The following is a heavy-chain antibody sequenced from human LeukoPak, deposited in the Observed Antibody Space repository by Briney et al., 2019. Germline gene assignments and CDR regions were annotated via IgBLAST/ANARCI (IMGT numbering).Heavy chain of an antibody. CDR3: ATLEIGDYYFDY. J-gene: IGHJ4*02. V-gene: IGHV4-39*01. CDR1: GGSISSRPYY. CDR2: ISYSGSI. D-gene: IGHD3-16*01. Sequence: SETLSLTCTVSGGSISSRPYYWGWVRQPPGKGLEWIGSISYSGSIHYNPSLKGRVTISVDTSKNHFSLRLSSVTAADTAVYYCATLEIGDYYFDYWGQGTLVTVSS.